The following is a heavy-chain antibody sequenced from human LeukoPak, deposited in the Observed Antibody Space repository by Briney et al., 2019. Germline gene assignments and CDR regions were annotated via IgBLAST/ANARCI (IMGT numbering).Heavy chain of an antibody. CDR1: GYTFTSYA. CDR2: INAGNGNT. J-gene: IGHJ4*02. CDR3: ARDRSVAGSRTFDY. V-gene: IGHV1-3*01. Sequence: ASVKVSCKASGYTFTSYAMHWVRQAPGQRLEWMGWINAGNGNTKYSQKFQGRVTITRDTSASTAYMELSSLRSEDTAVYYCARDRSVAGSRTFDYWGQGTLVTVSP. D-gene: IGHD6-19*01.